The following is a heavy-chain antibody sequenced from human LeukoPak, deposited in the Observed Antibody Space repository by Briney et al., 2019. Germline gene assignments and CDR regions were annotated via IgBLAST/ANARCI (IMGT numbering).Heavy chain of an antibody. CDR2: TYYSGTT. D-gene: IGHD5-18*01. Sequence: SETLSLTCTVSGGSISRYYWTWIRQPPGKGLEWIWYTYYSGTTNYNPSLASRVTISGDTSKNQFSLKLSSVTAADTAVYYCARGLYSYGFYYYYYMDVWGKGTTVTVSS. J-gene: IGHJ6*03. CDR3: ARGLYSYGFYYYYYMDV. CDR1: GGSISRYY. V-gene: IGHV4-59*01.